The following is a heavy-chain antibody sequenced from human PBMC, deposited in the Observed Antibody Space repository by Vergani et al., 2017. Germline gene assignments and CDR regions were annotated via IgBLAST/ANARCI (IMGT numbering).Heavy chain of an antibody. D-gene: IGHD1-1*01. CDR2: ISYDGSNK. Sequence: QVQLVESGGGVVQPGRSLRLSCAASGFTFSSYAMHWVRQAPGKELEWVAVISYDGSNKYYADSVKGRFTISRDNSKNTLYLQMNSLRAEDTAVYYCARDRGTGTTSYYGMDVWGQGTTVTVSS. J-gene: IGHJ6*02. V-gene: IGHV3-30-3*01. CDR1: GFTFSSYA. CDR3: ARDRGTGTTSYYGMDV.